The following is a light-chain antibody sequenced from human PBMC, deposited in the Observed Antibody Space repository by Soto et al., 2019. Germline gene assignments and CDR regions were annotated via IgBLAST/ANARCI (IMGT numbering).Light chain of an antibody. CDR2: DVS. CDR1: SSDVGGYNY. CDR3: SSYTGSSTHV. V-gene: IGLV2-14*01. Sequence: QSALTQPASVSGSPGQSITISCTGTSSDVGGYNYVSWHQQHPGKAPKFMSYDVSIRPSGVSNRFSGSTSGNTASLTISGLQAEDEPDFYCSSYTGSSTHVFGTGTKLTAL. J-gene: IGLJ1*01.